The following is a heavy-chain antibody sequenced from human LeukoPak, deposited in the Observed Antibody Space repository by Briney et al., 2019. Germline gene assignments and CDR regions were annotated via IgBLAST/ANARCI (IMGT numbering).Heavy chain of an antibody. CDR3: ARGGGIVVVPAAQYYYYYGMDV. D-gene: IGHD2-2*01. V-gene: IGHV3-30*03. CDR1: GFTLSTYG. Sequence: GGSLRLSCVASGFTLSTYGMHWVRQAPGKGLEWVAIASYDGSIEHYADSVKGRFTISRDTSKNTLYLQMNSLRAEDTAVYYCARGGGIVVVPAAQYYYYYGMDVWGQGTTVTVSS. J-gene: IGHJ6*02. CDR2: ASYDGSIE.